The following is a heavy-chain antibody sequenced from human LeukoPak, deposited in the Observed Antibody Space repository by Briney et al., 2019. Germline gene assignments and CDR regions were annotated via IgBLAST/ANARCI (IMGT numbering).Heavy chain of an antibody. CDR3: ARVYSSSWYSVGFDY. V-gene: IGHV4-59*01. J-gene: IGHJ4*02. CDR1: GGSISSYY. CDR2: IYYSGST. Sequence: SETLSLTCTVSGGSISSYYWSWIRQPPGKGLEWIGYIYYSGSTNYNPSLKSRVTISVDTSKNQFSLKLSSVTAADTAVYCCARVYSSSWYSVGFDYWGQGTLVTVSS. D-gene: IGHD6-13*01.